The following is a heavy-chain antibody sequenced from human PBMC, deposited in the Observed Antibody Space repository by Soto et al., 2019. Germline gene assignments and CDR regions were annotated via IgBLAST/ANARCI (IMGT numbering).Heavy chain of an antibody. CDR3: ARDLSSWKDALDI. D-gene: IGHD6-13*01. CDR1: GYTFTSYH. CDR2: INPSGGST. J-gene: IGHJ3*02. Sequence: SPVKVSCKASGYTFTSYHMGWLRQTPGQGLEWMGIINPSGGSTSYAQKFQGRVTMTRDTSTSTVYMELSSLRSEDTAVFYCARDLSSWKDALDIWGQGTMVTVSS. V-gene: IGHV1-46*01.